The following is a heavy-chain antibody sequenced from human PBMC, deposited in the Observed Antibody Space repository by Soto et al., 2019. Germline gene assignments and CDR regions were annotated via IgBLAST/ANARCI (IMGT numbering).Heavy chain of an antibody. Sequence: GASVKVSCKASGYTFLGYYMHWVRQAPGQGLEWMGWINPNSGGTNYAQKFLGRVTMTRDTSISTAYIELRRLRSDDTAVYYCASLDYPYYYYGMDVWGQGTTVTVSS. CDR1: GYTFLGYY. CDR2: INPNSGGT. V-gene: IGHV1-2*02. J-gene: IGHJ6*02. CDR3: ASLDYPYYYYGMDV. D-gene: IGHD4-17*01.